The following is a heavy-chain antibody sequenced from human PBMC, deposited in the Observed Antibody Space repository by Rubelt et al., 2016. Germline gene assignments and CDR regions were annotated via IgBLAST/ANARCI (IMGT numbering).Heavy chain of an antibody. CDR3: ARDPGYSYGQRAGFNWFDP. CDR1: GFTFDDYG. V-gene: IGHV3-20*04. J-gene: IGHJ5*02. D-gene: IGHD5-18*01. Sequence: EVQLVESGGGVVRPGGSLRLSCAASGFTFDDYGMSWVRQAPGKGLDWVSGKGRFTISRDNAKNSLYLQMISLRAEDTALYYCARDPGYSYGQRAGFNWFDPWGQGTLVTVSS.